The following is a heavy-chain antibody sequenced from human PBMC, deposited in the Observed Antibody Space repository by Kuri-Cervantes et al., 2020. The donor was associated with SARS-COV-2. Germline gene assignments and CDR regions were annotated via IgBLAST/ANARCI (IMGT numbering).Heavy chain of an antibody. J-gene: IGHJ4*02. CDR1: GYTFTGYY. Sequence: ASVKVSCKASGYTFTGYYMHWVRQAPGQGLEWMGWINTNTGNPTYAQRFTGRFVFSLDTSFSTAYLQISSLKAEDTAVYYCARARSVSGSYVGSFDYWGQGTLVTVSS. V-gene: IGHV7-4-1*02. CDR3: ARARSVSGSYVGSFDY. CDR2: INTNTGNP. D-gene: IGHD1-26*01.